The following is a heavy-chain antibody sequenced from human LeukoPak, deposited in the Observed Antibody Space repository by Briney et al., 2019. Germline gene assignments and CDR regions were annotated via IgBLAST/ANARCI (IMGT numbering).Heavy chain of an antibody. CDR2: IIPIFGTA. Sequence: ASVKVSCKASGYTFTGYYMHWVRQAPGQGLEWMGGIIPIFGTANYAQKFQGRVTITADESTSTAYMELSSLRSEDTAVYYCARALDGYSGRNYFDYWGQGTLVTVSS. J-gene: IGHJ4*02. V-gene: IGHV1-69*13. D-gene: IGHD5-24*01. CDR1: GYTFTGYY. CDR3: ARALDGYSGRNYFDY.